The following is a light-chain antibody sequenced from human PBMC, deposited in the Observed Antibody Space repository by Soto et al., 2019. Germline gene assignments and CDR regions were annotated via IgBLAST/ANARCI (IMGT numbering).Light chain of an antibody. CDR2: AAS. CDR3: QQSYSSPPT. Sequence: DIQMTQSPSSLSASVEDRVIITCRASQSISNHLNWYQQKPGKAPKLLIFAASSLQSGVPSRFSGSRSGPDFTLPISSLQPEDFATYYCQQSYSSPPTYGLGDKVDIK. J-gene: IGKJ1*01. V-gene: IGKV1-39*01. CDR1: QSISNH.